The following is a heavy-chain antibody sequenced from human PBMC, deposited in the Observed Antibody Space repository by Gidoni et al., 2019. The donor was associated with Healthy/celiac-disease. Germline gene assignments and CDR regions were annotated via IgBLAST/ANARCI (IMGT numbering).Heavy chain of an antibody. V-gene: IGHV3-23*01. D-gene: IGHD3-22*01. CDR2: ISGSGGRT. J-gene: IGHJ6*02. CDR1: GFTFSSYA. CDR3: AKRRYYYDSSGYFGPKYYYYGMDV. Sequence: EVQLLESGGGLVQPGGSLRLSCAASGFTFSSYAMSWVRQAPGKGLEGVSAISGSGGRTYYADSVKGRFTISRDNSKNTLYLQMNSLRAEDTAVYYCAKRRYYYDSSGYFGPKYYYYGMDVWGQGTTVTVSS.